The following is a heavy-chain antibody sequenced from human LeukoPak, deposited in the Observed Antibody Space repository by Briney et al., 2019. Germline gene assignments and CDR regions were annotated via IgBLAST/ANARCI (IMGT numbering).Heavy chain of an antibody. CDR1: GFTFSSYG. J-gene: IGHJ4*02. Sequence: PGGSLRLSCAASGFTFSSYGMHWVRQAPGKGLEWVAFIRYDGSNKYYADSVKGRFTISRDNSKNTLYLQMNSLRAEDTAVYYCAKDPVFWSSSADDYWGQGTLVTVSS. CDR2: IRYDGSNK. CDR3: AKDPVFWSSSADDY. D-gene: IGHD3-3*01. V-gene: IGHV3-30*02.